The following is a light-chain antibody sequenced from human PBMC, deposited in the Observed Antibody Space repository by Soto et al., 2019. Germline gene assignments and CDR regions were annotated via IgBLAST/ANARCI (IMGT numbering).Light chain of an antibody. CDR3: AAWDDSLNGYV. CDR1: SSNIGTNA. J-gene: IGLJ1*01. Sequence: HSARNQPPSASGTPGQRVTISCFGGSSNIGTNAVNWYQQLPGTAPKLLIYNNNQRPSGVPDRFSGSKSGTSASLAISGLQSEDEADYYCAAWDDSLNGYVFGTGTKVTVL. CDR2: NNN. V-gene: IGLV1-44*01.